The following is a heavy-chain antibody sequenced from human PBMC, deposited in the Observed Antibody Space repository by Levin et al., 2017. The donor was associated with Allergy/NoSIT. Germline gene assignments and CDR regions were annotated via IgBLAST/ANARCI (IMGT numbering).Heavy chain of an antibody. J-gene: IGHJ6*02. V-gene: IGHV4-59*02. CDR3: ARHNKNHYFYGMDV. Sequence: GSLRLSCTVAGGSVNTFYWSWVRQSPGKGLEWLAHIYFNGNTNYNTSLRSRVTISLGTSVNQVSLTLTSVTTSDTAVYYCARHNKNHYFYGMDVWGQGTAVSVSS. D-gene: IGHD1-14*01. CDR2: IYFNGNT. CDR1: GGSVNTFY.